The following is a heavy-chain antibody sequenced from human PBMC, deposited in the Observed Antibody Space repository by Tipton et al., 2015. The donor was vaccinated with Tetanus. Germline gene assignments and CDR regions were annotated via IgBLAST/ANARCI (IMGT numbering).Heavy chain of an antibody. J-gene: IGHJ4*02. V-gene: IGHV4-31*03. Sequence: TLSLTCTVSGDSLSNGDYFWNWIRQHPGKGLEWIGNIYYTARTSYTPSLDSRVSISVDTSNNHFSLRLTSVTAADTAVYFCARGLPREPSYLDYWGQGKQVTVSS. CDR1: GDSLSNGDYF. CDR3: ARGLPREPSYLDY. CDR2: IYYTART. D-gene: IGHD1-26*01.